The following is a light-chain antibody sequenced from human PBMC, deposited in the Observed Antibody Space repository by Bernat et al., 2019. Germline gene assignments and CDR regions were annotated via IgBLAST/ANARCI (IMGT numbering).Light chain of an antibody. CDR2: DAS. Sequence: ETVLTQSPDILSLSPGERVTLSCRASQSVSSNYVAWYQQKPGQAPRLLIYDASTRATGIPDRFSGSGSGTDFTLTISRLEPEDFAVFYCQQYGRSPYAFGEGTKLESK. CDR1: QSVSSNY. V-gene: IGKV3-20*01. J-gene: IGKJ2*01. CDR3: QQYGRSPYA.